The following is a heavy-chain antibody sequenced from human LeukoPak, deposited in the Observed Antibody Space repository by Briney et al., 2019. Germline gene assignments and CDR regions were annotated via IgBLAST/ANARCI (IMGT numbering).Heavy chain of an antibody. CDR3: ARDSDYDFWSGYTDGYYYGMDV. CDR2: IYTSGST. D-gene: IGHD3-3*01. Sequence: SETLSLTCTVSGGSISSYYWSWIRQPAGKGLEWIGRIYTSGSTNYNPSLKSRVTVSVDTSKNQFSLKLSSETAADTAVYYCARDSDYDFWSGYTDGYYYGMDVWGQGTTVTVSS. V-gene: IGHV4-4*07. CDR1: GGSISSYY. J-gene: IGHJ6*02.